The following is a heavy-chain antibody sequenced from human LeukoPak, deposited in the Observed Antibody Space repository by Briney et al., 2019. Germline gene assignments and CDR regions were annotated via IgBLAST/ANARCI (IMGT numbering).Heavy chain of an antibody. V-gene: IGHV4-34*01. CDR1: GGSFSGYY. D-gene: IGHD6-13*01. J-gene: IGHJ5*02. CDR3: ARGESGIAAAGTLPRNWFDP. Sequence: KPSETLSLACAVYGGSFSGYYWSWIRQPPGKGLEWIGEINHSGSTNYNPSLKSRVTISVDTSKNQFSLKLSSVTAADTAVYYCARGESGIAAAGTLPRNWFDPWGQGTLVTVSS. CDR2: INHSGST.